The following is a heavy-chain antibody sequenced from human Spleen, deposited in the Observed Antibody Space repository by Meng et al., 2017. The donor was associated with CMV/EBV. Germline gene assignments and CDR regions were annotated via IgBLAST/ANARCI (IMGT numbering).Heavy chain of an antibody. CDR3: ARGPRLGGWFDP. V-gene: IGHV3-11*04. CDR2: ISASGNTI. D-gene: IGHD4-11*01. J-gene: IGHJ5*02. CDR1: GFTFSDYY. Sequence: SCAASGFTFSDYYMSWIRQAPGKGLEWVSYISASGNTIYYADSVKGRFTISRDNTKNSLYLQMNSLRAEDTAVYYCARGPRLGGWFDPWGQGTLVTVSS.